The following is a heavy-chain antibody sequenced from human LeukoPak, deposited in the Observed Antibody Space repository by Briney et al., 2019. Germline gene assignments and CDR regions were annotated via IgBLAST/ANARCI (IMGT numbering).Heavy chain of an antibody. Sequence: GGSLRLSCAASGFSFSSYGMHWVRQAPGKGLEGVAVIWYVGSNKYYADSVKGRFTISRENSKNTLYLQMNSLRAEDTAVYYCARDRSLHYGSGSLDYWGQGTLVTVSS. J-gene: IGHJ4*02. CDR1: GFSFSSYG. CDR3: ARDRSLHYGSGSLDY. V-gene: IGHV3-33*01. D-gene: IGHD3-10*01. CDR2: IWYVGSNK.